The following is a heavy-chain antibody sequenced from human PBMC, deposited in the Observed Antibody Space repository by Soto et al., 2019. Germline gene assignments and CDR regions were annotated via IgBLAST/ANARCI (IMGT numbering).Heavy chain of an antibody. Sequence: TVRERGTFSGVAVRTRGKGVGWIRQPPGKALEWLALIYWNDDKRYSPSLKARLTITKDTSKNQVVLTMTNMDPVDTATYSCAHRPSGWYLFDYWGQGTLVTVSS. D-gene: IGHD6-19*01. CDR1: GVAVRTRGKG. V-gene: IGHV2-5*01. CDR2: IYWNDDK. J-gene: IGHJ4*02. CDR3: AHRPSGWYLFDY.